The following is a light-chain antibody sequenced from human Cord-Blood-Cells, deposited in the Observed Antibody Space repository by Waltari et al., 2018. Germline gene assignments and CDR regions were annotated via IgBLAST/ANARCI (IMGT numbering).Light chain of an antibody. CDR3: SSYTSSSTPWV. J-gene: IGLJ3*02. V-gene: IGLV2-14*01. CDR2: EVS. Sequence: QSALTQPASVSGSPGQSITISCTGTRIDVSGYNYLSWYQQHPGKAPKLVIYEVSNRPSGVSNRFSGSKSGNTASLTISGLQAEDEADYYCSSYTSSSTPWVFGGGTKLTVL. CDR1: RIDVSGYNY.